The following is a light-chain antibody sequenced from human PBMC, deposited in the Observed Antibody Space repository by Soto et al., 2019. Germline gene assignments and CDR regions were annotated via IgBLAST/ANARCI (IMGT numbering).Light chain of an antibody. CDR1: QSVNSNY. J-gene: IGKJ1*01. CDR2: GAS. Sequence: EIVLTQSPGTLSLSPGERATLSCRASQSVNSNYLAWYQQKPGQAPRLLIYGASSRATGIPDRFSGSGSGTDFIFTISRLEPEDFAVYFCQQYGNSPVACGQGTKVESK. V-gene: IGKV3-20*01. CDR3: QQYGNSPVA.